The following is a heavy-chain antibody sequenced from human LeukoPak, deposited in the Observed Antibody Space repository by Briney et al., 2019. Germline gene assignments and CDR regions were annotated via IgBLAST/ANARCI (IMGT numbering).Heavy chain of an antibody. J-gene: IGHJ6*03. CDR2: MNPNSGNT. V-gene: IGHV1-8*01. Sequence: ASVKVSCKASGYTFTSYDINWVRQATGQGLEWMGWMNPNSGNTGYAQKFQGRVTMTRNTSISTAYMELSSLRSEDTAVYYCARRGYFGVVIWYYYYMDVWGKGTTVTASS. D-gene: IGHD3-3*01. CDR3: ARRGYFGVVIWYYYYMDV. CDR1: GYTFTSYD.